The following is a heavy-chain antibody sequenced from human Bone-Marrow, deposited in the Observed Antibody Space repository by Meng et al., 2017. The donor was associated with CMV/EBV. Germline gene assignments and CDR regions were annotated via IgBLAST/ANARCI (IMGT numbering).Heavy chain of an antibody. V-gene: IGHV3-48*03. J-gene: IGHJ6*02. D-gene: IGHD6-19*01. CDR2: ISSSGITI. CDR3: ARAASDSSGWYLGYYYYYGMDV. CDR1: GFTFSSYE. Sequence: GESLKISCAASGFTFSSYEMNWVRQAPGKGLEWVSYISSSGITIYYADSVKGRFTISRDNAKNSLYLQMNSLRAEDTAVYYCARAASDSSGWYLGYYYYYGMDVWGQGTTVTVSS.